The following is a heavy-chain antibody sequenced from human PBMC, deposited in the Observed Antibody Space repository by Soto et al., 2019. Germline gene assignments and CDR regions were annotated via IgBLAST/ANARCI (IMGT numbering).Heavy chain of an antibody. J-gene: IGHJ4*02. CDR1: GFTLSIYS. CDR3: ARARLDTPALDY. V-gene: IGHV3-30-3*01. CDR2: ISYDGSNK. Sequence: RSLRRSCAASGFTLSIYSMHWVRQAPGKGLEWVAVISYDGSNKYYADSVKGRFTISRDNSKNTRYLQMNSLRTEDTAVYYCARARLDTPALDYWGQGT. D-gene: IGHD2-2*01.